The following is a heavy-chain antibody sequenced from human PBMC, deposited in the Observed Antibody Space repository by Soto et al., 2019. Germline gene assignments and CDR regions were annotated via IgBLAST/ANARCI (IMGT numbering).Heavy chain of an antibody. CDR2: INPNSGGT. V-gene: IGHV1-2*02. CDR3: ARALRDCSGGSCYPRDYYDGMDV. CDR1: GYTFTGYY. D-gene: IGHD2-15*01. Sequence: QVQLVQSGAEVKKPGASVKVSCKASGYTFTGYYMHWVRQAPGQGLEWMGWINPNSGGTNYAQKFQGRVTMTRDTSISTAYMELSRLRSDDTAVYYCARALRDCSGGSCYPRDYYDGMDVWGQGTTVTVSS. J-gene: IGHJ6*02.